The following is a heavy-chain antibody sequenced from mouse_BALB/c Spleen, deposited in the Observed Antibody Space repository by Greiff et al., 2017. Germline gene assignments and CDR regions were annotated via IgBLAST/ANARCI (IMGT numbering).Heavy chain of an antibody. Sequence: EVQVVESGGGLVQPGGSLKLSCAASGFTFSSYTMSWVRQTPEKRLEWVAYISNGGGSTYYPDTVKGRFTISRDNAKNTLYLQMSSLKSEDTAMYYCARHTTMITTGAMDYWGQGTSVTVSS. CDR2: ISNGGGST. J-gene: IGHJ4*01. D-gene: IGHD2-4*01. V-gene: IGHV5-12-2*01. CDR3: ARHTTMITTGAMDY. CDR1: GFTFSSYT.